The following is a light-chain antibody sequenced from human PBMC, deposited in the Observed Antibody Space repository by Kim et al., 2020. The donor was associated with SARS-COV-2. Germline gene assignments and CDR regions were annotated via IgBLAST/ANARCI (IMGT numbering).Light chain of an antibody. CDR2: RVS. CDR3: SGT. J-gene: IGKJ2*01. Sequence: WFQQRPGQSPRRLVYRVSKCDSGVPDRFSGSGSGTDFTLKITRVEGEDVGVLLASGTFGQGTKLEI. V-gene: IGKV2D-30*01.